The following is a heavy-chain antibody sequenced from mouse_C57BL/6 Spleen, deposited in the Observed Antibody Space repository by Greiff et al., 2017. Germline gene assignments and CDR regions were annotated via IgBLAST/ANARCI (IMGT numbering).Heavy chain of an antibody. Sequence: QVQLQQPGAELVKPGASVKLSCKASGYTFTSYWMHWVKQRPGQGLEWIGMIHPNSGSTNYNEKFKSKATLTVDKSSSTSYMHISSLTSEDSAVYYCSRNDGFDYWGQGTTLTVSS. J-gene: IGHJ2*01. CDR2: IHPNSGST. CDR1: GYTFTSYW. V-gene: IGHV1-64*01. D-gene: IGHD2-3*01. CDR3: SRNDGFDY.